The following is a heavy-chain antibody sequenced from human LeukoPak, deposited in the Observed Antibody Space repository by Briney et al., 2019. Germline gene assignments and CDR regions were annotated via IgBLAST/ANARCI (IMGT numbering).Heavy chain of an antibody. D-gene: IGHD3-10*01. CDR3: ARDLGSGSYYPRLFGY. Sequence: ASVKVSCKASGYTFTSYYMHWVRQAPGRGLEWMGIINPSGGSTSYAQKFQGRVTMTRDTSTSTVYMELSSLRSEDTAVYYCARDLGSGSYYPRLFGYWGQGTLVTVSS. CDR2: INPSGGST. V-gene: IGHV1-46*01. CDR1: GYTFTSYY. J-gene: IGHJ4*02.